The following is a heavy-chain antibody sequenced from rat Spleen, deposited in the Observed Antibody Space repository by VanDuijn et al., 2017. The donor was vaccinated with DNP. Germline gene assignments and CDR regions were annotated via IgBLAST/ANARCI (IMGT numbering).Heavy chain of an antibody. V-gene: IGHV5-22*01. J-gene: IGHJ2*01. Sequence: EVQLVESGGGLVQPGRSLKLSCAASGFTFSDYYMAWVRQAPTKGLEWVAYISYDGGSTYYRDSVKGRFTISRDNAKSTLYLQMNSLRSEDMATYYCARGVAYYGYNPFDFWGQGVMVTVSS. CDR1: GFTFSDYY. CDR2: ISYDGGST. D-gene: IGHD1-9*01. CDR3: ARGVAYYGYNPFDF.